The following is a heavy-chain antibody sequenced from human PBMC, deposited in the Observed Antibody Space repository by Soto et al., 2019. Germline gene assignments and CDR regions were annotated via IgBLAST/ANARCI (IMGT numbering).Heavy chain of an antibody. V-gene: IGHV4-61*03. CDR2: TLYSGRP. J-gene: IGHJ3*02. D-gene: IGHD3-3*01. CDR3: ARHDFYHRTFDI. Sequence: SETLSLTCRVSGGSVGSGAYNWSWIRQPPGKGLEWIGYTLYSGRPIYNPSLQSLQSRVTISVDTSRNHFSLRLTSVTAADTALYYCARHDFYHRTFDIWGQGTLVTVSS. CDR1: GGSVGSGAYN.